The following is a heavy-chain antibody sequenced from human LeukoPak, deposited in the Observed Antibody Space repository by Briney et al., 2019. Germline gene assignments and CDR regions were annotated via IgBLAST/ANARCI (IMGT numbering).Heavy chain of an antibody. CDR3: ARRKYGADYNGMDV. Sequence: GASVKVSCKASGYTFSSYGINWVRLAPGRGPEWMASINPQKRDTHYAQNFLGRVTVTAGTSTNTAYMELRSLRSDDTAIYYCARRKYGADYNGMDVWGQGTTVTVSS. V-gene: IGHV1-18*01. CDR1: GYTFSSYG. D-gene: IGHD4/OR15-4a*01. CDR2: INPQKRDT. J-gene: IGHJ6*02.